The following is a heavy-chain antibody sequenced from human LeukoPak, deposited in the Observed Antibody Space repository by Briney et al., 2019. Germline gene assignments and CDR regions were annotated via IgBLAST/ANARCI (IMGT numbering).Heavy chain of an antibody. CDR1: GFTFSSYA. CDR2: ISYDGSNK. V-gene: IGHV3-30*04. J-gene: IGHJ5*02. Sequence: PGGSLRLSCAASGFTFSSYAMHWVRQAPGKGLEWVAVISYDGSNKYYADSVKGRFTISRDNAKNTLYLQMNSLRAEDTAVYYCARGLDYYGFNWFDPWGQETLVTVSS. D-gene: IGHD3-10*01. CDR3: ARGLDYYGFNWFDP.